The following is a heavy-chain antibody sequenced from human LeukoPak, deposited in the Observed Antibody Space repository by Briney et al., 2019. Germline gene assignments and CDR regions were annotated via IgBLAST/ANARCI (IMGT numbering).Heavy chain of an antibody. V-gene: IGHV3-11*01. D-gene: IGHD2-15*01. CDR3: AKDQLNRFCSGGSCSITHDY. CDR1: GFTFRDYY. J-gene: IGHJ4*02. CDR2: ISHSGSAM. Sequence: GGSLRLSCAASGFTFRDYYMSWIRQAPGKGLEWVSSISHSGSAMYYADSVRGRFTISRDNSKNTLHLQMNSLRADDTAVYYCAKDQLNRFCSGGSCSITHDYWGQGTLVTVSS.